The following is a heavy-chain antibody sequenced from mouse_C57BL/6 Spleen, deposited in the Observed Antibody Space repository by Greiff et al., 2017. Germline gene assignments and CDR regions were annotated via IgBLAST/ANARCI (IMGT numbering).Heavy chain of an antibody. J-gene: IGHJ3*01. D-gene: IGHD2-2*01. CDR1: GYTFTDYN. CDR3: ARGRMVTTWDY. Sequence: DVQLQESGPELVKPGASVKMSCKASGYTFTDYNMHWVKQSHGKSLEWIGYINPNNGGTSYNQKFKGKATLTVNKSSSTAYMELRSLTSEDSAVYYCARGRMVTTWDYWGQGTLVTVSA. V-gene: IGHV1-22*01. CDR2: INPNNGGT.